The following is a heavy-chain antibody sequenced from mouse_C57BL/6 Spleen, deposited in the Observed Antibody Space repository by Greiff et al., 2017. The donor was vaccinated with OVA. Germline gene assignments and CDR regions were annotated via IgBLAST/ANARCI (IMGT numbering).Heavy chain of an antibody. V-gene: IGHV1-52*01. CDR1: GYTFTSYW. D-gene: IGHD3-3*01. CDR3: ARGRSYAMDY. CDR2: IDPSDSET. J-gene: IGHJ4*01. Sequence: QVQLQQSGAELVRPGSSVKLSCKASGYTFTSYWMHWVKQRPIQGLEWIGNIDPSDSETHYNQKFKDKATLTVDKSSSTAYMQLSSLTSEDSAVYYCARGRSYAMDYWGQGTSVTVSS.